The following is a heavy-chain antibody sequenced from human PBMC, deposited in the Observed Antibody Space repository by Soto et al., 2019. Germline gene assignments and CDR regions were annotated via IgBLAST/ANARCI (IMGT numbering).Heavy chain of an antibody. D-gene: IGHD1-1*01. V-gene: IGHV1-3*01. CDR2: INAGNGNT. J-gene: IGHJ5*02. CDR1: GYTFTMYA. Sequence: SVKVSCKASGYTFTMYAMHGVGQSPGQRLDGMGWINAGNGNTKYSQKFQGRVTITRDTSASTAYMELSSLRSEDTAVYYCASLEPKFDPWGQGTLVTVSS. CDR3: ASLEPKFDP.